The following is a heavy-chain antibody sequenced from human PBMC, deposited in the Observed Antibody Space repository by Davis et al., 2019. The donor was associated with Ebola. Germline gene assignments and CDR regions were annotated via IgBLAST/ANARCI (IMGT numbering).Heavy chain of an antibody. CDR2: IGTAGDT. D-gene: IGHD4-23*01. CDR1: GFTFSSYD. Sequence: PGGSLRLSCAASGFTFSSYDMHWVRQATGKGLEWVSAIGTAGDTYYPGSVKGRFTISRENAKNSLYLQMNSLRAGDTAVYYCARARRYGGNSIHYYYGMDVWGQGTTVTVSS. CDR3: ARARRYGGNSIHYYYGMDV. V-gene: IGHV3-13*01. J-gene: IGHJ6*02.